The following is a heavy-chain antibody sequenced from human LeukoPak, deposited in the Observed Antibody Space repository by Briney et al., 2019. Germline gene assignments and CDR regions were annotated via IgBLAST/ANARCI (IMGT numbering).Heavy chain of an antibody. CDR1: GFTFSIYS. V-gene: IGHV3-48*01. D-gene: IGHD3-10*01. CDR2: ISSSSSTI. J-gene: IGHJ3*02. CDR3: ARGSMVRGPDAFDI. Sequence: GSLRLSCAASGFTFSIYSMSWVRQAPGKGLEWVSYISSSSSTISYADSVKGRFTISRDNAENSLYLQMNSLRAEDTAVYYCARGSMVRGPDAFDIWGQGTMVTVSS.